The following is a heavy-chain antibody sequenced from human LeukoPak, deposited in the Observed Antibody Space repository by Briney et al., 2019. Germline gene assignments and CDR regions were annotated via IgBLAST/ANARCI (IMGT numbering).Heavy chain of an antibody. Sequence: GGSLRLSCAASGFTVSDSYMNWVRQAPGKGLEWVSVIYTGGSTYYADSVKGRFTISRANSKNTLYLQLNSLRAEDTAVYYCARDSGYSYGSFDYWGQGTLVTVSS. CDR1: GFTVSDSY. J-gene: IGHJ4*02. V-gene: IGHV3-66*01. CDR2: IYTGGST. CDR3: ARDSGYSYGSFDY. D-gene: IGHD5-18*01.